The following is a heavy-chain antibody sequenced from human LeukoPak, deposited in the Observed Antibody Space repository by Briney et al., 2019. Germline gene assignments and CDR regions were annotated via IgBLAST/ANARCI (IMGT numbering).Heavy chain of an antibody. J-gene: IGHJ6*02. Sequence: PSGTLSLTCAVSGGSISSSNWWSWVRQPPGKGLEWIGEIYHSGSTNYNPSLKSRVTISVDKSKNQFSLKLSSVTAADTAVYCCARVLNTHIVVVVADGGMDVWGQGTTVTVSS. CDR1: GGSISSSNW. D-gene: IGHD2-15*01. V-gene: IGHV4-4*01. CDR3: ARVLNTHIVVVVADGGMDV. CDR2: IYHSGST.